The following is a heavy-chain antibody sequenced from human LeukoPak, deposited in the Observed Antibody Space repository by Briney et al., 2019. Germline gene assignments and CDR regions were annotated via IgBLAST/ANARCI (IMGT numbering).Heavy chain of an antibody. CDR2: MNPNSGNT. D-gene: IGHD5-12*01. CDR1: GYTFTSYD. CDR3: ASSVDIVATEPYYFDY. Sequence: SVKVSCKASGYTFTSYDINWVRQATGQGLEWMGWMNPNSGNTGYAQKFQGRVTMTRNTSISTAYVELSSLRSEDTAVYYCASSVDIVATEPYYFDYWGQGTLVTVSS. J-gene: IGHJ4*02. V-gene: IGHV1-8*01.